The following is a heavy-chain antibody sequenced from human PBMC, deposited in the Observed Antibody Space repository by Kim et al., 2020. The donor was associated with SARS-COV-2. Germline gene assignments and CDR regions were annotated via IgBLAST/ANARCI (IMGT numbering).Heavy chain of an antibody. Sequence: SETLSLTCTVSSGSISSYYWSWIRQPAGRGLEWIGRMYPSGTTNYNPSLKSRVTMSADTSKNQFSLRLSSVTAADTAVYYCARGGDLHNWFDPWGQGTLVTVSS. J-gene: IGHJ5*02. CDR2: MYPSGTT. D-gene: IGHD7-27*01. CDR3: ARGGDLHNWFDP. CDR1: SGSISSYY. V-gene: IGHV4-4*07.